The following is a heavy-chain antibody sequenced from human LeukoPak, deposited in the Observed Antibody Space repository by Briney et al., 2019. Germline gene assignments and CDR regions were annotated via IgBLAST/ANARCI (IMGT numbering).Heavy chain of an antibody. CDR3: ARLTYYDFWSGRQYYYYGMDV. CDR1: GGSISDSY. V-gene: IGHV4-59*08. J-gene: IGHJ6*02. CDR2: IHYSGST. Sequence: PSETLSLTCTVSGGSISDSYWSWIRQPPGKGLEWIGYIHYSGSTNYNPSLKSRATISVDTSKNQFSPKLSSVTAADTAVYYCARLTYYDFWSGRQYYYYGMDVWGQGTTVTVSS. D-gene: IGHD3-3*01.